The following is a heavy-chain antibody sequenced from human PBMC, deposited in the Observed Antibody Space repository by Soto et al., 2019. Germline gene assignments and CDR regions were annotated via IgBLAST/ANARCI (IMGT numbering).Heavy chain of an antibody. CDR1: GGSISGYY. V-gene: IGHV4-59*01. Sequence: QVHLQESGPGLVKPSETLSLTCTVSGGSISGYYWSWIRQPPGQGLEWIAYIYSRGNTNYNPSLKSRVTISVDTSKSQFSLKLSSVTAADTAIYYCARRRGTGSCFDYWGQGTLVTVSS. CDR2: IYSRGNT. CDR3: ARRRGTGSCFDY. J-gene: IGHJ4*02. D-gene: IGHD2-15*01.